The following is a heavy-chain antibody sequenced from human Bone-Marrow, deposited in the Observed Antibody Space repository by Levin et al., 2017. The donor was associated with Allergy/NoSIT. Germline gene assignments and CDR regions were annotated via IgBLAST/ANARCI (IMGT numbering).Heavy chain of an antibody. J-gene: IGHJ4*02. CDR3: ARVIGGDYVERDFDY. CDR1: GFTFSSYW. CDR2: IKQDGSEK. V-gene: IGHV3-7*01. Sequence: PGGSLRLSCAASGFTFSSYWMSWVRQAPGKGLEWVANIKQDGSEKYYVDSVKGRFTISRDNAKNSLYLQMNSLRAEDTAVYYCARVIGGDYVERDFDYWGQGTLVTVSS. D-gene: IGHD2-21*02.